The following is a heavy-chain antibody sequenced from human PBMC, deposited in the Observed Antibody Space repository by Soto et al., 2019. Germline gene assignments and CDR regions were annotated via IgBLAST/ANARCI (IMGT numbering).Heavy chain of an antibody. J-gene: IGHJ6*03. CDR3: AKVHNEKNYYYYYMDV. V-gene: IGHV3-23*01. Sequence: GGSLRLSCAASGFTFSSYAMSWVRQAPGKGLEWVSAISGSGGSTYYADSVKGRFTISRDNSKNTLYLQMNSLRAEDTAVYYCAKVHNEKNYYYYYMDVWGKGTTVTVSS. CDR2: ISGSGGST. CDR1: GFTFSSYA.